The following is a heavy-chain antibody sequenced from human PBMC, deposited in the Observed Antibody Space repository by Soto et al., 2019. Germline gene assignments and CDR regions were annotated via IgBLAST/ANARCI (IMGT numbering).Heavy chain of an antibody. CDR2: ISSSGSTI. J-gene: IGHJ6*03. Sequence: GGSLSLSCAASGFTFSDYYMSWIRRAPWKGLEWVSYISSSGSTIYYADSVKGRFTISRDTAKNSLYLQMNSLRAEDTAVYFCVCECSGGSCDLHCYFYMDVWGKGTTVTVSS. CDR3: VCECSGGSCDLHCYFYMDV. D-gene: IGHD2-15*01. V-gene: IGHV3-11*01. CDR1: GFTFSDYY.